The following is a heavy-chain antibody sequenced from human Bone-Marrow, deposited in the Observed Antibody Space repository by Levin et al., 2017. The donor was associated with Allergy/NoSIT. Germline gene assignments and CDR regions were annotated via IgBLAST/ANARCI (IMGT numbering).Heavy chain of an antibody. CDR2: IKSDGSST. D-gene: IGHD3-9*01. Sequence: GESLKISCAASGFTFSRYWMHWVRQAPGKGPVWVSRIKSDGSSTTYADSVKGRFTISRDNAKNTLYLQMNSLRAEDTAVYYCARGTTIDYFDFWGQGALVTASP. CDR3: ARGTTIDYFDF. CDR1: GFTFSRYW. J-gene: IGHJ4*02. V-gene: IGHV3-74*01.